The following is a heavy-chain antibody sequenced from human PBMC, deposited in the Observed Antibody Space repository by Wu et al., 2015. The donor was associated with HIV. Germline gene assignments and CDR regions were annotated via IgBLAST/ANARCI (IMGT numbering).Heavy chain of an antibody. CDR3: ASNHKAGTTFPSVQDWYFDL. CDR2: IIPIFGTA. J-gene: IGHJ2*01. CDR1: GGTFSSYA. D-gene: IGHD1-7*01. V-gene: IGHV1-69*12. Sequence: QVQLVQSGAEVKKPGSSVKVSCKASGGTFSSYAISWVRQAPGQGLEWMGGIIPIFGTANYAQKFQGRVTITADESTSTAYMELSSLRSEDTAVYYCASNHKAGTTFPSVQDWYFDLWGRGTLVTVSS.